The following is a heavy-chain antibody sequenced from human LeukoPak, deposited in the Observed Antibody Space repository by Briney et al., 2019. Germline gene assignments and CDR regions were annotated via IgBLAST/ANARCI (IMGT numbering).Heavy chain of an antibody. Sequence: SETLSLTCTVSGGSISSYYWSWIRQPAGKGLEWIGRIYTSGSTNYNPSLKSRVTISVDTSKNQFSLKLSSVTAADTAVYYCARDQSSSWYLDYWGQGTLVTVSS. CDR2: IYTSGST. V-gene: IGHV4-4*07. J-gene: IGHJ4*02. CDR1: GGSISSYY. D-gene: IGHD6-13*01. CDR3: ARDQSSSWYLDY.